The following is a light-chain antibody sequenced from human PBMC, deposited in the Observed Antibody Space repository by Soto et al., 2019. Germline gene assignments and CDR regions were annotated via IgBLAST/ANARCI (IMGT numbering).Light chain of an antibody. CDR2: FAF. V-gene: IGKV1-12*01. CDR3: PQADSLPRT. J-gene: IGKJ4*01. CDR1: QDINSR. Sequence: DIQMTQSPSSVSASVGDRVTITCRASQDINSRLAWYQQKPGKAPKLLIYFAFNLESGVPSRFIGSGSGTDFTLTITSLQPEDFATYYCPQADSLPRTFGGGTKVEIQ.